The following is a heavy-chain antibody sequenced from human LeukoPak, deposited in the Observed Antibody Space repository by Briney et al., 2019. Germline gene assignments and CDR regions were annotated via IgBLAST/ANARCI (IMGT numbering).Heavy chain of an antibody. V-gene: IGHV3-33*01. Sequence: GGSLRLSCAASGFTFSTYGMHWVRQAPGKGLEWVAVIWADESNHFYVDSVKGRFTISRDNAKNSLYLQMNSLRAEDTAVYYCARRKRGIAVAGTFDYWGQGTLVTVSS. CDR2: IWADESNH. D-gene: IGHD6-19*01. CDR3: ARRKRGIAVAGTFDY. CDR1: GFTFSTYG. J-gene: IGHJ4*02.